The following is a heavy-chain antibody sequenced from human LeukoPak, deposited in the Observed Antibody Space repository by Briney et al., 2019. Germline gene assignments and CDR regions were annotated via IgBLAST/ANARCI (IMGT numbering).Heavy chain of an antibody. J-gene: IGHJ4*02. CDR3: TTDGVGVEGATYDN. CDR1: GFTFINAW. Sequence: GGSLRLSCAASGFTFINAWMAWVRQAPGKGLEWVGRIKAKAHGGTIEYAAPVKGRFTISRDDSKNTLYLQMNSLKTEDTAVYYCTTDGVGVEGATYDNWGQGTLVTVSS. CDR2: IKAKAHGGTI. D-gene: IGHD1-26*01. V-gene: IGHV3-15*01.